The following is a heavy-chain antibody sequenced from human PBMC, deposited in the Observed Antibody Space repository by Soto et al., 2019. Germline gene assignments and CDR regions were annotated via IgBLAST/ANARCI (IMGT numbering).Heavy chain of an antibody. CDR2: ISGSGGIT. Sequence: EVQLLESGGGLVQPGGSLRLSCAASGFTFSSYAMSWVRQAPGKGLEWVSAISGSGGITYYADSVKGRFTISRDNSKNTLYLQMNSLRAEDTAVYYCAKNGGSGSYSPDAFDIWGQGTMVTVSS. V-gene: IGHV3-23*01. J-gene: IGHJ3*02. CDR3: AKNGGSGSYSPDAFDI. CDR1: GFTFSSYA. D-gene: IGHD3-10*01.